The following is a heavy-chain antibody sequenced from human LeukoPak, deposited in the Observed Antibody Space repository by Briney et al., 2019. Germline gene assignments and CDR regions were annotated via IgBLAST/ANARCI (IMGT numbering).Heavy chain of an antibody. CDR1: GYTFINSG. D-gene: IGHD2/OR15-2a*01. J-gene: IGHJ5*02. CDR3: ARGGIDIVTVPVSNWFDP. V-gene: IGHV1-18*01. Sequence: ASVKVSCKASGYTFINSGITWVRQAPGQGLEWMGWSSPYNGKTNYVQRLQGRVTMTTDTSTNRAFMKLRSVRSDDTAVYYCARGGIDIVTVPVSNWFDPWGQGTLVTVSS. CDR2: SSPYNGKT.